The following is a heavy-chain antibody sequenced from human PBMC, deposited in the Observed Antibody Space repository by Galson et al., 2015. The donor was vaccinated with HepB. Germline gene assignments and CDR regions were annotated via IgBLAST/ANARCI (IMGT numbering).Heavy chain of an antibody. D-gene: IGHD3-22*01. J-gene: IGHJ4*02. CDR2: FDPEDGET. CDR1: GYTLTELS. V-gene: IGHV1-24*01. CDR3: ATLDSSGYYYYFDY. Sequence: SVKVSCKVSGYTLTELSMHWVRQAPGRGLEWMGGFDPEDGETIYAQKFQGRVTMTEDTSTDTAYMELSSLRSEDTAVYYCATLDSSGYYYYFDYWGQGTLVTVSS.